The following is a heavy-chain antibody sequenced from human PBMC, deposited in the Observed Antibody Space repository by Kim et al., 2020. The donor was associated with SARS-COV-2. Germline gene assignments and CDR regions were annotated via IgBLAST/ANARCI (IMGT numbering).Heavy chain of an antibody. V-gene: IGHV3-33*01. Sequence: GGSLRLSCAASGFTFSSYGMHWVRQVPGKGLEWVAVIWYDGSNKYYADSVKCRFTISRDNSKNTLYLQMNSLRAEDTAVYYCARDLAAALYYYYYYGMDVWGQGTTVTVSS. J-gene: IGHJ6*02. D-gene: IGHD6-13*01. CDR2: IWYDGSNK. CDR1: GFTFSSYG. CDR3: ARDLAAALYYYYYYGMDV.